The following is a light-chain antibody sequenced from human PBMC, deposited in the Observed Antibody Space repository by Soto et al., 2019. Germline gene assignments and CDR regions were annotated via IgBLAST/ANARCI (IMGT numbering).Light chain of an antibody. J-gene: IGKJ5*01. CDR3: QQYGSSPPVT. CDR2: GAS. V-gene: IGKV3-20*01. Sequence: EIVLTQSPGTLSLSPGERATLSCRASQSVSSSYLAWYQQKPGQAPRLLIYGASGRATGIADRFSGSGSGKDFTLTISRLEPEDFAVYYCQQYGSSPPVTFGQGTRLEIK. CDR1: QSVSSSY.